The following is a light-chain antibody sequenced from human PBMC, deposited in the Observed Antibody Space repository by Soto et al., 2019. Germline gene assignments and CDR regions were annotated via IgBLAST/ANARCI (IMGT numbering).Light chain of an antibody. CDR1: QSISSW. CDR3: QQLNSYPLT. Sequence: IQMTQSPSTLSASVGEKITMSCRASQSISSWLAWYQQKPGKAPKLLIYDASGLKSGVPSRFSGSGSGTEFTLTISSLQPEDFATYYCQQLNSYPLTFGQGTRMEIK. J-gene: IGKJ5*01. V-gene: IGKV1-5*01. CDR2: DAS.